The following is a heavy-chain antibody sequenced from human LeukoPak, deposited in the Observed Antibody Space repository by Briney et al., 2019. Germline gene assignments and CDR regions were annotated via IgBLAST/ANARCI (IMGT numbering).Heavy chain of an antibody. D-gene: IGHD2-2*01. CDR2: ISSSSSYI. CDR3: ARGQGTSYQTYYFDY. V-gene: IGHV3-21*01. CDR1: GFTFSSNS. Sequence: GGSLRLSCAASGFTFSSNSMNWVRQAPGKGLEWVSSISSSSSYIYYADSVKGRFTISRDNAKNSLYLQMNSLRAEDTAVYYCARGQGTSYQTYYFDYWGQGTLVTVSS. J-gene: IGHJ4*02.